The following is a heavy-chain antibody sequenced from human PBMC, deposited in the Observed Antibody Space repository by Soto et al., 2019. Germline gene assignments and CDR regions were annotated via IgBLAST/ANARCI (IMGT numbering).Heavy chain of an antibody. CDR1: GFTFSSYA. CDR3: ARDFLNYYGSGSYYQHPLYGMDV. V-gene: IGHV3-23*01. CDR2: IIGSGGRI. Sequence: GGSLRLSCAASGFTFSSYAMSWVRQAPGKGLEWVSSIIGSGGRIYYADSVKGRFTNSRDNSKNTLYLQMNSLRAEDTAVYYCARDFLNYYGSGSYYQHPLYGMDVWGQGTTVTVSS. J-gene: IGHJ6*02. D-gene: IGHD3-10*01.